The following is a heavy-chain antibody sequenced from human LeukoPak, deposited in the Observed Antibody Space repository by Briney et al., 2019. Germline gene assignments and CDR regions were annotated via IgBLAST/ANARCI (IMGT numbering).Heavy chain of an antibody. CDR2: ISGSGSNT. V-gene: IGHV3-23*01. J-gene: IGHJ6*02. CDR3: ARWDWALGTYYYYGMDV. CDR1: GFTFSSYA. D-gene: IGHD3/OR15-3a*01. Sequence: GGSLRLSCAASGFTFSSYAMSWVRQAPGKGLEWVSAISGSGSNTYYADSVKGRFTISRDNAKNTLYLQMNSLRAEDTAVYYCARWDWALGTYYYYGMDVWGQGTTVTVSS.